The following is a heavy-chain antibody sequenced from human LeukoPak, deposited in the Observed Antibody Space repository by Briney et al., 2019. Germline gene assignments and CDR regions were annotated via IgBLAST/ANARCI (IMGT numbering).Heavy chain of an antibody. D-gene: IGHD3-10*01. V-gene: IGHV4-30-4*08. J-gene: IGHJ4*02. Sequence: SQTLSLTCTVSGGSISSGDCYWSWIRQPPGKGLEWIGYIYYSGSTYYNPSLKSRVTISVDTSKNQFSLKLSSVTAADTAVYYCARDPMTMVRGVIPHSDYWGQGTLVTVSS. CDR1: GGSISSGDCY. CDR2: IYYSGST. CDR3: ARDPMTMVRGVIPHSDY.